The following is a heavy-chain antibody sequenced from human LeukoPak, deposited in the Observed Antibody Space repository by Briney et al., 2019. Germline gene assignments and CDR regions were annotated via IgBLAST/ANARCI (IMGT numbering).Heavy chain of an antibody. CDR3: ARDPDEIWGVSFDY. D-gene: IGHD3-10*01. CDR2: INPNSGGT. J-gene: IGHJ4*02. V-gene: IGHV1-2*02. Sequence: ASVKVSCKASGYTFTGYYMHWVRQAPGQGLEWMGWINPNSGGTNYAQKFQGRVTMTRDTSISTAYMELSRLRSDDTAVYYCARDPDEIWGVSFDYWGQGALVTVSS. CDR1: GYTFTGYY.